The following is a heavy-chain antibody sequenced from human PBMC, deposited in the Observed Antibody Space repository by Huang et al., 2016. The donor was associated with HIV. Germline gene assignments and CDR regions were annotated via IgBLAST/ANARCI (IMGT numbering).Heavy chain of an antibody. CDR2: VNPSGGGA. CDR3: AREGITPSGTEVSGFDF. Sequence: QVQLVQSGAEVKKPGASVTISCKASGFSILIYYIHWVRQAPGQGLEWMGIVNPSGGGADYAKKLKSRVTMTRDTSTRTLYMELSSLRSEDTAVYYCAREGITPSGTEVSGFDFWGQGTPVSVSS. J-gene: IGHJ5*01. CDR1: GFSILIYY. D-gene: IGHD6-13*01. V-gene: IGHV1-46*03.